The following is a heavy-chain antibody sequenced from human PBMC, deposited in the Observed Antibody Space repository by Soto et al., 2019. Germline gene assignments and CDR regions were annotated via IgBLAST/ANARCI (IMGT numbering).Heavy chain of an antibody. CDR3: ARDVGVRGVLDAFDI. CDR2: IIPILGIA. CDR1: GGSFSSYT. D-gene: IGHD3-10*01. Sequence: SVKVSCKASGGSFSSYTISWVRQAPGQGLEWMGRIIPILGIANYAQKFQGRVTITADKSTSTAYMELSSLRSEDTAVYYCARDVGVRGVLDAFDIWGQGTMVTVSS. V-gene: IGHV1-69*04. J-gene: IGHJ3*02.